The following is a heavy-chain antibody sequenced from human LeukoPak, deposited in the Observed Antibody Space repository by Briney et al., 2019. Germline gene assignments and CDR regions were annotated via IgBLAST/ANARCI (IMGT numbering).Heavy chain of an antibody. CDR1: GGSISSGDYY. V-gene: IGHV4-30-4*01. J-gene: IGHJ4*02. CDR2: IYYSGST. Sequence: SSETLSLTCSVSGGSISSGDYYWSWIRQPPGKGLEWIGYIYYSGSTYYNPSLKSRVTISVDTSMNQFSLKLSSVTAADTAIYYCARIVPAARYYFDSWGQGTLVTVSS. D-gene: IGHD2-2*01. CDR3: ARIVPAARYYFDS.